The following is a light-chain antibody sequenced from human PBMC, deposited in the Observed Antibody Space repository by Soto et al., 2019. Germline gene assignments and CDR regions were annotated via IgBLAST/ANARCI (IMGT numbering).Light chain of an antibody. CDR2: DVS. CDR1: SSDVGGYNY. CDR3: CSYAGSYIWV. V-gene: IGLV2-11*01. J-gene: IGLJ3*02. Sequence: QSALTQSRSVSGSPGQSVTISCTGTSSDVGGYNYVSWYQQHPGKAPKLMIYDVSKRPSGVPDRFSGSKSGNTASLTISGLQAEDEADYYCCSYAGSYIWVFGGGTQLTVL.